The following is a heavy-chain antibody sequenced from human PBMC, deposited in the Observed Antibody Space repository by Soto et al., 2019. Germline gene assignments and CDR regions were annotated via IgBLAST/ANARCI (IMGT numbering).Heavy chain of an antibody. CDR3: AKGRRRAAAVVSYYYGMDV. J-gene: IGHJ6*02. CDR1: GFTFSSYG. Sequence: QVQLVESGGGVVQPGRSLRLSCAASGFTFSSYGMHWVRQAPGKGLEWVAVISYDGSNKYYADSVKGRFTISRDNSKNTPYLQMNSLRAEDTAVYYCAKGRRRAAAVVSYYYGMDVWGQGTTVTVSS. D-gene: IGHD6-13*01. V-gene: IGHV3-30*18. CDR2: ISYDGSNK.